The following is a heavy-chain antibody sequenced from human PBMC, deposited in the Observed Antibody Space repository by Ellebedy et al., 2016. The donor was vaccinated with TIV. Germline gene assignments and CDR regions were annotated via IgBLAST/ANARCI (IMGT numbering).Heavy chain of an antibody. CDR2: ISTYNGNT. Sequence: ASVKVSCKASAYTFTSYGLSWARQAPGQRLEWMGWISTYNGNTNYAQKLQGRVTMTTDTSTSTAYMEMRSLRSDDTAVYYCARDFITILRIATAGTDDAFDIWGQGTMVTVSS. D-gene: IGHD6-13*01. CDR3: ARDFITILRIATAGTDDAFDI. V-gene: IGHV1-18*01. CDR1: AYTFTSYG. J-gene: IGHJ3*02.